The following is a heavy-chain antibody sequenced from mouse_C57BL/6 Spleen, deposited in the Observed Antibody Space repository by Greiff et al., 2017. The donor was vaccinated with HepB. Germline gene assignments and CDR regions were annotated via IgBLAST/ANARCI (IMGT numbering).Heavy chain of an antibody. CDR3: ARSYDYVPYAMDY. D-gene: IGHD2-4*01. V-gene: IGHV1-64*01. J-gene: IGHJ4*01. CDR2: IHPNSGST. Sequence: VQLQQSGAELVKPGASVKLSCKASGYTFTSYWMHWVKQRPGQGLEWIGMIHPNSGSTNYNEKFKSKATLTVDKSSSTAYMQLSSLTSEDSAVYYCARSYDYVPYAMDYWGQGTSVTVSS. CDR1: GYTFTSYW.